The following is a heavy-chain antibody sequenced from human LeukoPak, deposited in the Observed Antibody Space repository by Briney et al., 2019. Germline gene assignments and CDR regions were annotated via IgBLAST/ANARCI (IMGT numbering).Heavy chain of an antibody. CDR3: VRGDSGSSYRLFYFDF. CDR2: IKQDGSEK. Sequence: GGSLRLSCAASGFTFSRYLMSWVRQAPGKGLEWVANIKQDGSEKYFVDSVKGRFTISRDNAKNSLYLQMNSLRAEDTAVYYCVRGDSGSSYRLFYFDFWGQGTLVTVSS. V-gene: IGHV3-7*03. CDR1: GFTFSRYL. J-gene: IGHJ4*02. D-gene: IGHD1-26*01.